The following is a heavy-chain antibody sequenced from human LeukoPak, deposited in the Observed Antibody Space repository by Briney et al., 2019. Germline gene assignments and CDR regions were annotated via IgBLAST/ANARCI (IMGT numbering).Heavy chain of an antibody. D-gene: IGHD2-2*01. CDR3: AREGLQYHFDF. CDR1: GDSLNSGGFY. V-gene: IGHV4-30-2*01. J-gene: IGHJ4*02. Sequence: SQTLSLTRTVSGDSLNSGGFYWSWIRQPPGKGLQWIGNIYHGQITSFNPSFKGRVAISVDRSQNQFSLRMNSVTAADSAVYYCAREGLQYHFDFWGQGTLVTVSS. CDR2: IYHGQIT.